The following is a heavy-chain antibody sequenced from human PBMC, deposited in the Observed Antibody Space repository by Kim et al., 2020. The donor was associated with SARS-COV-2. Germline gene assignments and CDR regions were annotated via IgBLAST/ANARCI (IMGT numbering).Heavy chain of an antibody. V-gene: IGHV4-34*01. CDR3: ARSLYCSSTSCSNQRGWFDP. J-gene: IGHJ5*02. D-gene: IGHD2-2*01. CDR1: GGSFSGYY. Sequence: SETLSLTCAVYGGSFSGYYWSWIRQPPGKGLEWIGEINHSGSTNYNPSLKSRVTISVDTSKNQFSLKLSSVTAADTAVYYCARSLYCSSTSCSNQRGWFDPWGQGTLVTVSS. CDR2: INHSGST.